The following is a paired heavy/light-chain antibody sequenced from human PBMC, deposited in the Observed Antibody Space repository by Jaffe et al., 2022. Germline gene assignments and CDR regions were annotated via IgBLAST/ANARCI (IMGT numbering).Light chain of an antibody. CDR1: SSNIGNNY. CDR3: GTWDSSLSAGV. V-gene: IGLV1-51*02. Sequence: QSVLTQPPSVSAAPGQKVTISCSGSSSNIGNNYVSWYQQLPETAPKLLIFGNDERPSGIPDRFSGSKSGTSATLDITGLQTGDEADYYCGTWDSSLSAGVFGTGTKVTVL. J-gene: IGLJ1*01. CDR2: GND.
Heavy chain of an antibody. D-gene: IGHD3-10*02. V-gene: IGHV3-48*03. CDR3: ARDGRDTYKSYVRDFDY. CDR2: ISESGSFK. CDR1: GFTFSSYE. J-gene: IGHJ4*02. Sequence: EVQLVESGGGLVKAGGSLRLSCAASGFTFSSYEMNWVRQAPGKGLEWVSYISESGSFKHYADSVKGRFTTSRDNAKNSLYLQMNSLRAEDTAIYYCARDGRDTYKSYVRDFDYWGQGTLVTVSS.